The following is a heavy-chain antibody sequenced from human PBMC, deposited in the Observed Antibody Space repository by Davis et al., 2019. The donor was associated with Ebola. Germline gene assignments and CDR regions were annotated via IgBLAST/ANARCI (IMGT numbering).Heavy chain of an antibody. CDR2: IYTGDSDT. D-gene: IGHD1-20*01. J-gene: IGHJ3*02. Sequence: GESLKISCKDSEDSFTSYWIGWMRQMPGKGLEWMGIIYTGDSDTRYSPSFRGQVTISADKSTRTAYLQWGSLKASDSAMYYCASLRRTITGMDDGFDIWGQGTRVTVSS. V-gene: IGHV5-51*01. CDR1: EDSFTSYW. CDR3: ASLRRTITGMDDGFDI.